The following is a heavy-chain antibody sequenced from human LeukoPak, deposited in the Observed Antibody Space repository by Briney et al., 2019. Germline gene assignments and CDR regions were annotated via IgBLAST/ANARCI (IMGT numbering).Heavy chain of an antibody. D-gene: IGHD3-22*01. CDR3: ARGPHYYDSSGTYYMDV. CDR2: ISAYNGNT. V-gene: IGHV1-18*01. CDR1: GYTFTSYG. Sequence: ASVKVSCKASGYTFTSYGISWVRQAPGQGLEWMGWISAYNGNTNYAQKLQGRVTMTRDTSTSTVYMELSSLRSEDTAVYYCARGPHYYDSSGTYYMDVWGKGTTVTVSS. J-gene: IGHJ6*03.